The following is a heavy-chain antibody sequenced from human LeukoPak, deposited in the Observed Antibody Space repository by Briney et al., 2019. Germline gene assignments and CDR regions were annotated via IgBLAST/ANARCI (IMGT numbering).Heavy chain of an antibody. J-gene: IGHJ4*02. CDR3: AAVFNDYGDPRIDY. Sequence: SETLSLTCTVSGGSISSYYWSWLRQPPGKGLEWIGYIYYSGSTNYNPSLKSRVTISVDTSKNQFSLKLSSVTAADTAVYYCAAVFNDYGDPRIDYWGQGTLVTVSS. CDR1: GGSISSYY. CDR2: IYYSGST. D-gene: IGHD4-17*01. V-gene: IGHV4-59*01.